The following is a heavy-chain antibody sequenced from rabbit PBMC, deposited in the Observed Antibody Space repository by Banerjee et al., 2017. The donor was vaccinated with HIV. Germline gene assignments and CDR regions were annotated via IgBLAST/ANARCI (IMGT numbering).Heavy chain of an antibody. CDR2: IYAGSSGST. CDR3: ARGDTVLMLMLLMPPDGMDL. CDR1: GFTLSSYW. Sequence: QEQLVESGGGLVQPEGSLTLTCTASGFTLSSYWMCWVRQVLGKGLEWIACIYAGSSGSTYYASWAKGRFTISKTSSTTVTLQMTSLTAADTATYFCARGDTVLMLMLLMPPDGMDLWGPGTLVTVS. J-gene: IGHJ6*01. V-gene: IGHV1S45*01. D-gene: IGHD6-1*01.